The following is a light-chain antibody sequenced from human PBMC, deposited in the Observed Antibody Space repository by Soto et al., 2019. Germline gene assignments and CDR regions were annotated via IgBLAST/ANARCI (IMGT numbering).Light chain of an antibody. CDR2: GTS. J-gene: IGKJ1*01. CDR1: QSVSSNY. V-gene: IGKV3-20*01. CDR3: HQYNTSPWT. Sequence: EIVLTQSPGTLSLSPGERATLSCRASQSVSSNYLAWYQQKPGQAPRLLIYGTSSRATGVPDRFSGSGSGTDFTLTISRREPEDFAVYYCHQYNTSPWTFGQGTKVEIK.